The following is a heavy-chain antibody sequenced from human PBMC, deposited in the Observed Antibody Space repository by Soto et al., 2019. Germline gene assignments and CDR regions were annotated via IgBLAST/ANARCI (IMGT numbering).Heavy chain of an antibody. V-gene: IGHV3-21*04. Sequence: EVQVVESGGGLVKPGGSLRLSCVASGFTFSSYIMNWVRRAPGEGLEWVASISSSSSYVYYADSVKGRFTVSRDNAKNSLFLHMSGLRAEDTAIYFCTKDARYNWNNGAIFDSWGQGTRVTVSS. J-gene: IGHJ4*02. CDR1: GFTFSSYI. CDR3: TKDARYNWNNGAIFDS. CDR2: ISSSSSYV. D-gene: IGHD1-20*01.